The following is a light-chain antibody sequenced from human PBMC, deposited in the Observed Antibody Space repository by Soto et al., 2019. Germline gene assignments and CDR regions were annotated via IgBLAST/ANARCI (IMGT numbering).Light chain of an antibody. J-gene: IGKJ1*01. V-gene: IGKV1-5*03. Sequence: DIQMTQSPSTLSASVAARVTITCRASQSISTWLAWYQQKPGKVPNLLIYKASSLESGVQSRFSGSGSGTEFTLTIRSLQPDDFATYYCLQYNSYSGTFGQGTKVDIK. CDR2: KAS. CDR3: LQYNSYSGT. CDR1: QSISTW.